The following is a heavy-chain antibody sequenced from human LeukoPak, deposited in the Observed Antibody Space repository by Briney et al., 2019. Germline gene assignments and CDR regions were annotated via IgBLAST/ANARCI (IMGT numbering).Heavy chain of an antibody. CDR2: IYYRGNT. Sequence: SETLSLTCTVSGGSISSFYWSWIRQPPGKGLEWIGYIYYRGNTQYNPSLKSRVTISVDTYKNQFSLWLTSVTAADTAVYYCARDLDNGGSSIWYFDLWGRGTLVTVSS. V-gene: IGHV4-59*01. CDR3: ARDLDNGGSSIWYFDL. J-gene: IGHJ2*01. CDR1: GGSISSFY. D-gene: IGHD4-23*01.